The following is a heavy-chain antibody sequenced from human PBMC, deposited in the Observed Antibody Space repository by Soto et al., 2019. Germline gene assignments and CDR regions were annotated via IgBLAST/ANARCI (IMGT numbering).Heavy chain of an antibody. V-gene: IGHV4-34*01. D-gene: IGHD6-13*01. J-gene: IGHJ4*02. Sequence: RRPPGKGLEWIGEINHSGSTNYNPSLKSRVTISVDTSRNQFSLKLSSVTAADTAVYYCARRTGYSSSWYRTFDYWGQGTLVTVSS. CDR3: ARRTGYSSSWYRTFDY. CDR2: INHSGST.